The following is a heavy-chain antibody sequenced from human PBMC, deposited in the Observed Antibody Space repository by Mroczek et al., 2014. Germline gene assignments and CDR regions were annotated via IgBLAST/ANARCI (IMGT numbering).Heavy chain of an antibody. J-gene: IGHJ3*01. CDR1: GGSLSSGGYS. D-gene: IGHD1-26*01. V-gene: IGHV4-30-4*07. CDR3: ARDSGSLDV. CDR2: IYSRGST. Sequence: QVQLQQWGPGLVTPSQTLSLTCAVSGGSLSSGGYSWNWIRQPPGKGLEWIGYIYSRGSTFYNPSLKSRVSISVDTSNNQFSLKLTSLTAADTAVYFCARDSGSLDVVGQGKIGHRRLQ.